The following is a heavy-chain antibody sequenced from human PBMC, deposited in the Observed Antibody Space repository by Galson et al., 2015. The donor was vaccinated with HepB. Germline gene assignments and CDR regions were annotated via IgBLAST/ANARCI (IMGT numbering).Heavy chain of an antibody. V-gene: IGHV3-33*06. CDR3: AKEALPDYGGITGFHF. J-gene: IGHJ4*02. Sequence: ALRLACAAPGFSVRSPGMGGVGQAPGEGLEWVGVIWYDGSTEYYADAVKGRFLISRNTWQHTLYLQMNSLRAEDTAVYYCAKEALPDYGGITGFHFWGQGTLVTVSS. CDR1: GFSVRSPG. D-gene: IGHD4-23*01. CDR2: IWYDGSTE.